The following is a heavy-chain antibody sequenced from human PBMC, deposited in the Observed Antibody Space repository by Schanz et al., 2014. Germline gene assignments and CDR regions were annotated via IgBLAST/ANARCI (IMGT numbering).Heavy chain of an antibody. V-gene: IGHV3-23*05. Sequence: EVQLLESGGGLIQPGGSLRLSCAASGFIFGSSVMAWVRQAPGKGLEWVAAVSSRSDEIKYADSVRGRFTISRDNFKGALYLQMSSLRAEDTAVYYCAKSLESCPGGRCSRGYFDYWGQGTLVTVSS. CDR3: AKSLESCPGGRCSRGYFDY. CDR2: VSSRSDEI. J-gene: IGHJ4*02. CDR1: GFIFGSSV. D-gene: IGHD2-8*02.